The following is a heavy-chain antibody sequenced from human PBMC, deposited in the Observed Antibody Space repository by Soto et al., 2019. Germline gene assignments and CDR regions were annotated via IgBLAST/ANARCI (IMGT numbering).Heavy chain of an antibody. D-gene: IGHD6-13*01. CDR1: GFTFDDYA. V-gene: IGHV3-9*01. CDR2: ITWNSASI. J-gene: IGHJ5*02. Sequence: EVQLVESGGGLVQPGRSLRLSCAASGFTFDDYAMHWVRQPPGKGLEWVSSITWNSASIVYADSVKGRFTISRDNAKNSLYLQMNSLRAEDTALYYGAKDIETIAATGTSSFGFGPWGQGTLVTVSS. CDR3: AKDIETIAATGTSSFGFGP.